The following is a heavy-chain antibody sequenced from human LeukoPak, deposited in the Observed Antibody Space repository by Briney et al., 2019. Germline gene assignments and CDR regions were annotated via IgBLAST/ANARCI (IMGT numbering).Heavy chain of an antibody. V-gene: IGHV4-34*01. CDR2: INHSGST. D-gene: IGHD5-18*01. CDR1: GGSFSGYY. J-gene: IGHJ4*02. Sequence: PSETLSLTCAVYGGSFSGYYWSWIRQPPGKGLEWIGEINHSGSTNYNPSLESRVTISVDTSKNQFSLKLSSVTAADTAVYYCARATGYSYGFRTIDFDYWGQGTLVTVSS. CDR3: ARATGYSYGFRTIDFDY.